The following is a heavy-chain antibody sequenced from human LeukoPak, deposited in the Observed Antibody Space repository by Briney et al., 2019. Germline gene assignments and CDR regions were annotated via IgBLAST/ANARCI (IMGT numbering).Heavy chain of an antibody. D-gene: IGHD5-24*01. V-gene: IGHV3-11*01. J-gene: IGHJ2*01. CDR3: ARLPPGRWLRYWYFDL. Sequence: GGSLRLSCAASGFTFSDYYMSWIRQAPGKGLECISYISSSGSITHYADSVRGRFTISRDNAKNSLYLQMNSLRDEDTAVYYCARLPPGRWLRYWYFDLWGRGTLVTVSS. CDR1: GFTFSDYY. CDR2: ISSSGSIT.